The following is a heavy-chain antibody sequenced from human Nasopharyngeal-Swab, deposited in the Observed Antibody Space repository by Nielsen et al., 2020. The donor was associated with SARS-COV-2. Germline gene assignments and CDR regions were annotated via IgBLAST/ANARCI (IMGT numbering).Heavy chain of an antibody. V-gene: IGHV3-48*02. CDR3: AREPAARPPAPDYYYYYGMDV. CDR2: ISSSSSTI. D-gene: IGHD6-6*01. CDR1: GFTFSSYS. Sequence: GESLKISCAASGFTFSSYSMHWVRQAPGKGLEWVSYISSSSSTIYYADSVKGRFAISRDNAKNSLYLQMNSLRDEDTAVYYCAREPAARPPAPDYYYYYGMDVWGQGTTVTVSS. J-gene: IGHJ6*02.